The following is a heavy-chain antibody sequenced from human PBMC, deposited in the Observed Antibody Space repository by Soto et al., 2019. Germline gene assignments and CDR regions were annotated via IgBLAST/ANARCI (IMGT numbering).Heavy chain of an antibody. CDR2: ISGSGGST. Sequence: GGSLRLSCAASGFTFSSYAMSWVRQAPGKGLEWVSAISGSGGSTYYADSVKGRFTISRDNSKNTLYLQMNSLRAEDTAVYYCAKDPGVGLTGGPYDAFDIWGQGTMVTVSS. CDR3: AKDPGVGLTGGPYDAFDI. V-gene: IGHV3-23*01. J-gene: IGHJ3*02. D-gene: IGHD7-27*01. CDR1: GFTFSSYA.